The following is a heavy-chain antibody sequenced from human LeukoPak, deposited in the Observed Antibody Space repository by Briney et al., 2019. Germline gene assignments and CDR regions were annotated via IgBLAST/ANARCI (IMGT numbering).Heavy chain of an antibody. D-gene: IGHD6-19*01. Sequence: GGSLRLSCAASGFTFDDYAMHWVRQAPGKGLEWVSLISGDGGSTYYADSVKGRFTISRDNSKNSLYLQMNSLRTEDTALYYCANGQSNSVAGIGYWGQGTLVTVSS. CDR1: GFTFDDYA. V-gene: IGHV3-43*02. CDR3: ANGQSNSVAGIGY. J-gene: IGHJ4*02. CDR2: ISGDGGST.